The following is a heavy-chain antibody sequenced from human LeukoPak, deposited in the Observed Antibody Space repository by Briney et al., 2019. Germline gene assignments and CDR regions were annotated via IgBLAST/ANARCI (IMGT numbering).Heavy chain of an antibody. CDR3: ARAVGEIVVVPAAMDY. CDR2: ISAYNGNT. J-gene: IGHJ4*02. D-gene: IGHD2-2*01. Sequence: GASVKVSCKASGYTFTSYGISWVRQAPGQGLEWMGSISAYNGNTNYAQKLQGRVTMTTDTSTSTAYMELRSLRSDDTAVYYCARAVGEIVVVPAAMDYWGQGTLVTVSS. CDR1: GYTFTSYG. V-gene: IGHV1-18*04.